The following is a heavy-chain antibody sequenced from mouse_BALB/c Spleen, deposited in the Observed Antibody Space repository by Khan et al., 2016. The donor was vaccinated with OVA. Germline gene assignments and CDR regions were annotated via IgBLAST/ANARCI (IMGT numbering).Heavy chain of an antibody. D-gene: IGHD2-14*01. V-gene: IGHV1-26*01. CDR1: GYSFTLYY. Sequence: VQLKQSGPDLVKPGASVKISCKASGYSFTLYYMTWVKQSHGKSLEWIGRVNPNTGGSDYNQEFKGKAILTVDKSSNTAYMELHSLTSDDSAVYYCARGYDFFAYWGQGTLVTVSA. CDR3: ARGYDFFAY. J-gene: IGHJ3*01. CDR2: VNPNTGGS.